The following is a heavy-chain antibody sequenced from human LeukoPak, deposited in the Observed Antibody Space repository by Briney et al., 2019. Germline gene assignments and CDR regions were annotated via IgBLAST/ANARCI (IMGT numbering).Heavy chain of an antibody. CDR3: TVDPPNKYDP. CDR2: IKDKADGGTI. V-gene: IGHV3-15*01. J-gene: IGHJ5*02. CDR1: GFTFSKAW. D-gene: IGHD5-12*01. Sequence: KSGGSLRLSCAASGFTFSKAWMKWVRQAPGKGLEWIGRIKDKADGGTIDYAAPVKGRFTISRDDSKNTMFLRMDSLQTEDTAIYYCTVDPPNKYDPWGQGTLVTVSS.